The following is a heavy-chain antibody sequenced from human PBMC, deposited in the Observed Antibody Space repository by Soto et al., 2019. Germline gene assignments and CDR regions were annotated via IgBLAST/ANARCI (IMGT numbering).Heavy chain of an antibody. J-gene: IGHJ4*02. CDR3: ATGYGAPCSSDF. CDR1: GYTLTELS. Sequence: ASVKVSCKVSGYTLTELSMHWVRQAPGKGLEWMKGFDPEDGETIYAQKFQGRVTMTEDTSTDTAYMELSSLRSEDTAVYYCATGYGAPCSSDFCGQGTLGTVS. CDR2: FDPEDGET. D-gene: IGHD4-17*01. V-gene: IGHV1-24*01.